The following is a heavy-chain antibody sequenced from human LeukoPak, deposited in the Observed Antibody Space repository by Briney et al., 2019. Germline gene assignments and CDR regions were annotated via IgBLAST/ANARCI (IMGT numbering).Heavy chain of an antibody. CDR2: INPNSGGT. CDR3: ARPHYDFWSGYPTSNWFDP. V-gene: IGHV1-2*02. CDR1: GYTLTGYY. D-gene: IGHD3-3*01. J-gene: IGHJ5*02. Sequence: ASVKVSCKASGYTLTGYYMHWVRQAPGQGLEWMGWINPNSGGTNYAQKFQGRVTMTRDTSISTAYMELSRLRSDDTAVYYCARPHYDFWSGYPTSNWFDPWGQGTLVTVSS.